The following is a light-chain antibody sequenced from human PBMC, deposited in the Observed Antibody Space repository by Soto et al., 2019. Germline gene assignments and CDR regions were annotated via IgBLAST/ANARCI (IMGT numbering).Light chain of an antibody. V-gene: IGKV3-20*01. CDR1: QTVTSTY. CDR3: QQYTDWPLT. CDR2: GIS. Sequence: EVVMTQSPATLSVSPGERATLSCRASQTVTSTYLAWYQQKPGQAPRLLIYGISSRATGVPDRFSGSGSGTDFTLTISRLEPEDFAVYYCQQYTDWPLTFGQGTKVDNK. J-gene: IGKJ1*01.